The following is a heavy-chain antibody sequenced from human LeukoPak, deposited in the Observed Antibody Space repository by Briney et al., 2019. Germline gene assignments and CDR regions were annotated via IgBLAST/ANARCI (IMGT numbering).Heavy chain of an antibody. CDR3: ARGKVLRYFDWSADAFDI. J-gene: IGHJ3*02. CDR1: GGTFSSYA. D-gene: IGHD3-9*01. Sequence: SVKVSCKASGGTFSSYAISWVRQAPGQGLEWMGGIIPIFGTANYAQKFQGRVTITADKSTSTAYMELSSLRSEDTAVYYCARGKVLRYFDWSADAFDIWGQGTMVTVSS. CDR2: IIPIFGTA. V-gene: IGHV1-69*06.